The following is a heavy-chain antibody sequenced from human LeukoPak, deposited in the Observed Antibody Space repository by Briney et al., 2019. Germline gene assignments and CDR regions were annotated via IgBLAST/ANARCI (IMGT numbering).Heavy chain of an antibody. CDR3: AREDSITIFGVVKNAFDI. Sequence: SETLSLTCTVSGGSISSSSYYWGWIRQPPGKGLEWIGSIHYSGSTYYNPSLKSRVTISVDTSKNQFSLKLSSVTAADTAVYYCAREDSITIFGVVKNAFDIWGQGTMVTVSS. J-gene: IGHJ3*02. D-gene: IGHD3-3*01. CDR1: GGSISSSSYY. V-gene: IGHV4-39*07. CDR2: IHYSGST.